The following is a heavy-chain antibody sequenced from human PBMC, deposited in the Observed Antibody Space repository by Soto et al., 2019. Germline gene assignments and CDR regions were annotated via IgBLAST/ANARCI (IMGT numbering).Heavy chain of an antibody. CDR2: ISWNSGSI. CDR3: AKAPYDSSGPLDY. CDR1: GFTFDDYA. D-gene: IGHD3-22*01. V-gene: IGHV3-9*01. Sequence: GGSLRLSCAASGFTFDDYAMHWVRQAPGKGLEWVSGISWNSGSIGYADSVKGRFTISRDNAKSSLYLQMNSLRAEDTALYYCAKAPYDSSGPLDYWGQGTLVTVSS. J-gene: IGHJ4*02.